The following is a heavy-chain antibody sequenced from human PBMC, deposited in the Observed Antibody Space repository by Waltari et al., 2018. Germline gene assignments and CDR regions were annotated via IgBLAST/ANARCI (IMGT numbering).Heavy chain of an antibody. CDR2: FYFPGNI. CDR3: ARLSGYCDDTGCYGHYAMDV. V-gene: IGHV4-39*02. D-gene: IGHD2-2*01. Sequence: QLQLQESGPGLVKPSETLSLTCTVSGGSVRPTSYSWAWVRPSPGKGLEWIGTFYFPGNIYYNPSLTSRVTISVDSPQNHLSLRLSSVTAADTAVYYCARLSGYCDDTGCYGHYAMDVWGQGTTVTVSS. CDR1: GGSVRPTSYS. J-gene: IGHJ6*02.